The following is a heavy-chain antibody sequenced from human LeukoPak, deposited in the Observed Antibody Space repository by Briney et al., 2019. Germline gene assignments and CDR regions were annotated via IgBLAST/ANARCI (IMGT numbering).Heavy chain of an antibody. CDR3: ATLTIVGATKAIY. J-gene: IGHJ4*02. D-gene: IGHD1-26*01. Sequence: GASVTVSCKASGYTLTELSMHWVRQAPGKGLEWMGGFDPEDGETIYAQKFQGRVTMTEDTSTDTAYMELSSLRSEDTAVYYCATLTIVGATKAIYWGQGTLVTVSS. V-gene: IGHV1-24*01. CDR2: FDPEDGET. CDR1: GYTLTELS.